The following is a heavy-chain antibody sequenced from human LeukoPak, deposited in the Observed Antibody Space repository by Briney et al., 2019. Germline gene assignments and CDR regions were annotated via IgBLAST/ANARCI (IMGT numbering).Heavy chain of an antibody. Sequence: PGGSLRLSCAASGFTFDIYAMHWVRQAPGKGLEWVAVMSYDGSNKYYADSVKGRFTISRDNSQNTVYLQMTSLRVADTAVYYCAVDQVQHCSSGSCYVIDNWGPGTLVAVSS. CDR3: AVDQVQHCSSGSCYVIDN. D-gene: IGHD2-15*01. CDR1: GFTFDIYA. CDR2: MSYDGSNK. J-gene: IGHJ4*02. V-gene: IGHV3-30*04.